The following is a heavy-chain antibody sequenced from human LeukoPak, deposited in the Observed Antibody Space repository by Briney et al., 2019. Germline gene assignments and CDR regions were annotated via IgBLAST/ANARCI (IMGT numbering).Heavy chain of an antibody. CDR2: ISSSSSYI. D-gene: IGHD3-22*01. J-gene: IGHJ4*02. Sequence: GGSLRLSCAASGFTFSSYSMNWVRQAPGKGLEWVSSISSSSSYIYYADSVKGRFTISRDNAKNSLYLQMNSLRAEDTAVYYCARAGSGYPFDYWGQGTLVTVSS. CDR3: ARAGSGYPFDY. CDR1: GFTFSSYS. V-gene: IGHV3-21*01.